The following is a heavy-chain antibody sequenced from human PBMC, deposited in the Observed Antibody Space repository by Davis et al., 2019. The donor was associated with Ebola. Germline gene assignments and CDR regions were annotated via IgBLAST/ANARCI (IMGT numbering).Heavy chain of an antibody. D-gene: IGHD4-23*01. V-gene: IGHV3-49*04. CDR2: IRSKAYGGTT. CDR3: SRDYGGAGDY. CDR1: GFTFGDYA. J-gene: IGHJ4*02. Sequence: GESLKISCTASGFTFGDYAMSWVRQAPGKGLEWVGFIRSKAYGGTTEYAASVKGRFTISRDDSKSIAYLQMDSLKTEDTAVYYCSRDYGGAGDYWGQGTLVTVSS.